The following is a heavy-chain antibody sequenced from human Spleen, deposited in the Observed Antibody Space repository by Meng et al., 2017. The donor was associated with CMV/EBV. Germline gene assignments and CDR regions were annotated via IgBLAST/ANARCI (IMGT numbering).Heavy chain of an antibody. CDR1: GFTFDDYG. CDR2: IYGGGGST. J-gene: IGHJ4*02. Sequence: GESLKISCAASGFTFDDYGMSWVRQAPGKGLEWVSVIYGGGGSTYYADSVKGRFTISRDNSKNTLFLQMNSLRADDTAVYYCAQRSVPPARGYFDHWGQGALVTVSS. D-gene: IGHD2-2*01. V-gene: IGHV3-23*03. CDR3: AQRSVPPARGYFDH.